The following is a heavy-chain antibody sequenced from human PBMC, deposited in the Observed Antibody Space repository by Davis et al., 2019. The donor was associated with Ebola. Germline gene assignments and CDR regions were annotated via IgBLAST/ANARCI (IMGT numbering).Heavy chain of an antibody. Sequence: PGGSLRLSCAASGFTFSSYAMSWVRQAPGKGLEWVANIKQEGSEKYYVDSVKGRFTISRDNSKNTLYLQMNSLRAEDTAVYYCARRDSSGWYPAYDMDVWGQGTTVTVSS. CDR3: ARRDSSGWYPAYDMDV. D-gene: IGHD6-19*01. V-gene: IGHV3-7*01. CDR2: IKQEGSEK. J-gene: IGHJ6*02. CDR1: GFTFSSYA.